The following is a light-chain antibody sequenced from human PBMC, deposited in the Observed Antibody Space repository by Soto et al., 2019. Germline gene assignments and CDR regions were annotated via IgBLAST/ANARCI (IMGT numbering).Light chain of an antibody. CDR2: GAS. CDR3: QQYGSSPLFT. Sequence: EIVLTQSPGTLSLSPGERATLSCRASQSVSSSYLAWYQQKPGQAPRLLIYGASGRATGIPDRFSGSGSGTDFTVTISRLEPEDFAVYYCQQYGSSPLFTFGPGAKVDI. CDR1: QSVSSSY. J-gene: IGKJ3*01. V-gene: IGKV3-20*01.